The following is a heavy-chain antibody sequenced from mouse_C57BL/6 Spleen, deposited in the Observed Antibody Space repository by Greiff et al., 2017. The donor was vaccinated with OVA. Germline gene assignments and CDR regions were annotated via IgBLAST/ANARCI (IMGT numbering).Heavy chain of an antibody. CDR2: IYPGSGST. CDR1: GYTFTSYW. D-gene: IGHD1-1*01. J-gene: IGHJ3*01. Sequence: QVQLQQPGAELVKPGASVKMSCKASGYTFTSYWITWVKQRPGQGLEWIGDIYPGSGSTNYNEKFKSKATLTVDTSSSTAYMQLSSLTSEDSAVYYCAREDTTVPWFAYWGQGTLVTVSA. CDR3: AREDTTVPWFAY. V-gene: IGHV1-55*01.